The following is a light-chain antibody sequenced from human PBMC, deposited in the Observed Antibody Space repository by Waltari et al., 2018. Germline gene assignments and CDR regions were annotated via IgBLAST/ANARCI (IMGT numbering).Light chain of an antibody. CDR1: TPHIGEGHD. CDR2: GNN. Sequence: QSVLTQPPSVSGTPGQRVTISCSGRTPHIGEGHDVHWYQHLPGTAPKLLIYGNNNRPSGVPDRFSGSKSGTSASLAITGLQADDEADYFCQSFDNMLSGGVVFGGGTKLAVL. J-gene: IGLJ2*01. V-gene: IGLV1-40*01. CDR3: QSFDNMLSGGVV.